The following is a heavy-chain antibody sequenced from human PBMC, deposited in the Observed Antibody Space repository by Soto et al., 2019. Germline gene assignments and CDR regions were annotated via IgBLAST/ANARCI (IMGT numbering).Heavy chain of an antibody. D-gene: IGHD3-16*01. CDR3: ARHVPNMIPYGLDV. CDR1: GYTFTSYA. V-gene: IGHV1-3*01. CDR2: INAGNGNT. J-gene: IGHJ6*02. Sequence: GASVKVSCKASGYTFTSYAMHWVRQAPGQRLEWMGWINAGNGNTKYSQKFQGRVTITRDTSASTAYMELSSLRSEDTAMYYCARHVPNMIPYGLDVWGQGTTVTVSS.